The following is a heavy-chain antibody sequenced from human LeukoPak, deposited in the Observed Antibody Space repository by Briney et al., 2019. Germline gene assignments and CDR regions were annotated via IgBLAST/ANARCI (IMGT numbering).Heavy chain of an antibody. D-gene: IGHD5-24*01. J-gene: IGHJ4*02. V-gene: IGHV4-59*01. CDR3: ARGARDGYNLGENY. Sequence: SETLSLTCTVSGGSISSYYWSWIRQPPGKGLEWIGYIYYSGTTNYNPSLKSRVTISVDASKNQFSLRLSSVTAADTAVYCCARGARDGYNLGENYWGQGTLVTVSS. CDR2: IYYSGTT. CDR1: GGSISSYY.